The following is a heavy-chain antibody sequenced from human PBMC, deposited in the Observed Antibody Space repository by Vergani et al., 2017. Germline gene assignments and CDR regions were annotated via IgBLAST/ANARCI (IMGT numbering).Heavy chain of an antibody. V-gene: IGHV3-21*01. CDR1: GFIFSSYS. Sequence: EVQLVESGGGLVKPGGSLRLSCAASGFIFSSYSMNWVRQAPGKGLEWVSSISSSSSYIYYADSVKGRFTISRDNAKNSLYLQMDSLRAEDTAVYYCARLGQRYFDWLPKTYWYFDLWGRGTLVTVSS. D-gene: IGHD3-9*01. CDR2: ISSSSSYI. J-gene: IGHJ2*01. CDR3: ARLGQRYFDWLPKTYWYFDL.